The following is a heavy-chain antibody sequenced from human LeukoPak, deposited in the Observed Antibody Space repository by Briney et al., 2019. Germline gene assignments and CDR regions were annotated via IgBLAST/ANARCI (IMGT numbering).Heavy chain of an antibody. Sequence: GASVKVSCKASGYTFTNYGISWVRQAPGQGLEWMGGIIPIFGTANYAQKFQGRVTITADESTSTAYMELSSLRSEDTAVYYCARERDYYDSSGYYGWGQGTLVTVSS. CDR3: ARERDYYDSSGYYG. D-gene: IGHD3-22*01. CDR1: GYTFTNYG. J-gene: IGHJ4*02. V-gene: IGHV1-69*13. CDR2: IIPIFGTA.